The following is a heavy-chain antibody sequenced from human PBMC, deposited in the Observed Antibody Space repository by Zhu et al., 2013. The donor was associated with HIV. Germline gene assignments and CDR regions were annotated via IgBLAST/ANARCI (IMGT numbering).Heavy chain of an antibody. CDR3: AKVPRIDY. CDR1: GFTFSSYA. CDR2: ISGGGGGT. V-gene: IGHV3-23*01. J-gene: IGHJ4*02. Sequence: EVQLLESGGGLVQPGGSLRLSCVASGFTFSSYAMSWVRQAPGKGLEWVSAISGGGGGTYYADSVKGRFTVSRDNSKNTLYLELNSLRAEDTAVYYCAKVPRIDYWGQGTLVTVSS.